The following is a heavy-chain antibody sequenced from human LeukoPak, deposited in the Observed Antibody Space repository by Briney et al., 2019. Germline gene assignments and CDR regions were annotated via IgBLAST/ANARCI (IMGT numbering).Heavy chain of an antibody. Sequence: SETLSLTCTVSGGSISSYYWSWIRQPPGKGLEWIGYIYYSGSTNYNPSLKSRVTISVDTSKNQFSPKPSSVTAADTAVYYCARALSDYGDYRFDYWGQGTLVTVSS. J-gene: IGHJ4*02. CDR2: IYYSGST. CDR3: ARALSDYGDYRFDY. D-gene: IGHD4-17*01. V-gene: IGHV4-59*01. CDR1: GGSISSYY.